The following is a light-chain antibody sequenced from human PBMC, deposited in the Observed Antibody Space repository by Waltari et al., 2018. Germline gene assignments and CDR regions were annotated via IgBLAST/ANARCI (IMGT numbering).Light chain of an antibody. CDR3: QHYVRLPVS. Sequence: EIVLTQSPGTLSLSPGERATLSCRASQSVGKFLAWYQQKPGQAPRLLIHDASIRATGIPDRFSGSGSGTDFSLTISRLEPEDFALYYCQHYVRLPVSFGQGTKVGIK. CDR1: QSVGKF. J-gene: IGKJ1*01. V-gene: IGKV3-20*01. CDR2: DAS.